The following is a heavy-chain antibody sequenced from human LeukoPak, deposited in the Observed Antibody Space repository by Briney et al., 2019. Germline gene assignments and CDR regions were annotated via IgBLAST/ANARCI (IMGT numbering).Heavy chain of an antibody. CDR2: IKPNSGGT. CDR1: GYTFTVYY. D-gene: IGHD3-10*01. CDR3: ARYYIEGRCFDY. V-gene: IGHV1-2*02. Sequence: ASVKVSCKASGYTFTVYYMHWVRLAPGQGLEWMGWIKPNSGGTNYAQKFQGRVTMTRDTSIRTAYMELSRLRSDDTAMYYCARYYIEGRCFDYWGQGTLVTVSS. J-gene: IGHJ4*02.